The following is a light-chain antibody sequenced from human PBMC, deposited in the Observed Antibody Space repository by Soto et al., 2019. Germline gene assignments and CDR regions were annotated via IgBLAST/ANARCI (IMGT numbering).Light chain of an antibody. V-gene: IGLV2-14*01. CDR3: SSYSRTRGV. Sequence: QSALTQPASVSGSPGQSITISCTGTSSDIGGYNSVSWYQQLPGKAPKLIIYEVINRPLGVSNRFSGSKSGNTASLTISGLQAEDEADYYCSSYSRTRGVFGTGTKLTVL. CDR1: SSDIGGYNS. CDR2: EVI. J-gene: IGLJ1*01.